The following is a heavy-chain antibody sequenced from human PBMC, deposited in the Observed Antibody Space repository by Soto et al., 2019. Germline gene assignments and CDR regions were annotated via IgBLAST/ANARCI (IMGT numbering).Heavy chain of an antibody. CDR3: AREPPEPGMATTLFDY. Sequence: ASVKVSCKASGYTFTSYYMHWVRQAPGQGLEWMGIINPSGGSTSYAQKFQGRVTMTRDTSTSTVYMELSSLRSEDTAVYYCAREPPEPGMATTLFDYWGQGTLVTVST. CDR2: INPSGGST. V-gene: IGHV1-46*01. D-gene: IGHD5-12*01. CDR1: GYTFTSYY. J-gene: IGHJ4*02.